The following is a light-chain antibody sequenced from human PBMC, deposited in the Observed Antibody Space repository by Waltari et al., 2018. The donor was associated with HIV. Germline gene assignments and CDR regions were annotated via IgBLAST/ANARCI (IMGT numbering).Light chain of an antibody. J-gene: IGKJ2*03. V-gene: IGKV3-20*01. CDR3: LQYGSLPYS. CDR2: GAF. CDR1: QSVPRTF. Sequence: EIVLTQSPGTLSLSPGEIATLSCRASQSVPRTFLAWYQQKRGQAPRLLIYGAFSRASGIPDRFRGGGSGADFTLTISRLEPEDFAVYYCLQYGSLPYSFGQGTKLEIK.